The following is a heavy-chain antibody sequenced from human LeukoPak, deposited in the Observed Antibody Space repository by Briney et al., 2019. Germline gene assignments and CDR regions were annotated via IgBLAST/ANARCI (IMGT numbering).Heavy chain of an antibody. CDR1: GGSISNYY. CDR2: IYTSGST. D-gene: IGHD3-10*01. CDR3: ARESTYGSGSYFSY. J-gene: IGHJ4*02. V-gene: IGHV4-4*07. Sequence: PSETLSLTCIVSGGSISNYYWSWIRQPAGKGLEWIGRIYTSGSTNYNPSLKSRVTMSVDTSKNQFSLKLRSVTAADTAVYYCARESTYGSGSYFSYWGQGTLVTVSS.